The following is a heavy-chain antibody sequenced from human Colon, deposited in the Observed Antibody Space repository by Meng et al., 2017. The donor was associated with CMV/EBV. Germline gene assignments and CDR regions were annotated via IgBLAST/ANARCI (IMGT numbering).Heavy chain of an antibody. J-gene: IGHJ4*02. D-gene: IGHD5-24*01. CDR3: ARGLGHASNNSHDY. V-gene: IGHV4-59*11. CDR1: GDSLRGHY. CDR2: VYYSGSA. Sequence: SETLSLTCTVSGDSLRGHYWSWIRQPPGKGLEWMGYVYYSGSATYSPSLRSRVSISVDMSKNQFSLKVRSVTAADTAMYFCARGLGHASNNSHDYWGQGMLVTVSS.